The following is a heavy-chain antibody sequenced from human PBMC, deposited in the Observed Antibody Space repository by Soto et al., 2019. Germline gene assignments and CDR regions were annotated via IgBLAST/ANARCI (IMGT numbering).Heavy chain of an antibody. CDR1: GFTFSSYA. CDR3: AKGDYGGNWGNYYYYGMDV. D-gene: IGHD4-17*01. Sequence: GGSLRLSCAASGFTFSSYAMSWVRQAPGKGLEWVSAISGSGGSTYYADSVKGRFTISRDNSKNTLYLQMNSPRAEDTAVYYCAKGDYGGNWGNYYYYGMDVWGQGTTVTVSS. V-gene: IGHV3-23*01. J-gene: IGHJ6*02. CDR2: ISGSGGST.